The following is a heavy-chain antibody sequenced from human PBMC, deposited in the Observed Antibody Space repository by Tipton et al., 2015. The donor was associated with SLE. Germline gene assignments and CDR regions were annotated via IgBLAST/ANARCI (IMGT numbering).Heavy chain of an antibody. CDR3: ARAYDFWSGYYS. CDR1: GGSFSGYY. Sequence: TLSLTCAVYGGSFSGYYWSWIRQPQGKGLGWIGGIYYSGSTYYNPSLKSRVTISVDTSKNQFSLKLSSVTAADTAVYYCARAYDFWSGYYSWGQGTLVTVSS. V-gene: IGHV4-34*01. D-gene: IGHD3-3*01. J-gene: IGHJ4*02. CDR2: IYYSGST.